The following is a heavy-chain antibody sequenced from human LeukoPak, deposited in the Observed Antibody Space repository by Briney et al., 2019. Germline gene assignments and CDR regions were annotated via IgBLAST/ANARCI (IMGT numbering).Heavy chain of an antibody. CDR3: ARGGGLDV. J-gene: IGHJ6*02. D-gene: IGHD3-16*01. CDR1: GFTFISYW. V-gene: IGHV3-7*03. CDR2: INHNGNVN. Sequence: GGSLRLSCAASGFTFISYWMNWARQAPGKGLEWVASINHNGNVNYYVDSVKGRFTISRDNAKNSLYLQMSNLRAEDTAVYFCARGGGLDVWGQGATVTVSS.